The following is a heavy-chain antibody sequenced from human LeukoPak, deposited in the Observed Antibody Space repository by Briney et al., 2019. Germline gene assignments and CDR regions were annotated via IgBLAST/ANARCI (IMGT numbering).Heavy chain of an antibody. V-gene: IGHV3-7*03. D-gene: IGHD3-10*01. CDR1: GIIFSSYW. J-gene: IGHJ4*02. Sequence: GGSLRLSCAASGIIFSSYWMNWVRQAPGKGLEWVANIKQDGSEKYYVDSVKGRFIISRDNAKNSLYLQMNSLRAEDTAVYYCARARITMIRGVPFDYWGQGTLVTVSS. CDR2: IKQDGSEK. CDR3: ARARITMIRGVPFDY.